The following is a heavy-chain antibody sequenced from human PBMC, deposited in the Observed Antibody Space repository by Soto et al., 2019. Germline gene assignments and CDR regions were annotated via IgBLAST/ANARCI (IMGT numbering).Heavy chain of an antibody. CDR3: ARDRGYSGYEGTTRDYYYGMDV. CDR1: GFTFSSYG. J-gene: IGHJ6*02. CDR2: IWYDGSNK. Sequence: PGGSLRLSCAASGFTFSSYGMHWVRQAPGKGLEWVAVIWYDGSNKYYADTVKGRFTISRDNSKNTLYLQMNSLRAEDTAVYYCARDRGYSGYEGTTRDYYYGMDVWGQGTTVTVSS. V-gene: IGHV3-33*01. D-gene: IGHD5-12*01.